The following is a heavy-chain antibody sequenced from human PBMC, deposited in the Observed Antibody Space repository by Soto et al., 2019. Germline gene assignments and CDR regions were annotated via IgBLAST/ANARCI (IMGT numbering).Heavy chain of an antibody. J-gene: IGHJ5*02. Sequence: SETLSLTCTVSGGSITSSSYYWGWIRQPPGKGLEWIGTIYYSGSTYYNPSLKSRVTISVDTSKNQFSLNLSSVTAADTAVYYCARERPDGARLDPWGQGTLVTVSS. CDR1: GGSITSSSYY. D-gene: IGHD6-6*01. CDR2: IYYSGST. CDR3: ARERPDGARLDP. V-gene: IGHV4-39*07.